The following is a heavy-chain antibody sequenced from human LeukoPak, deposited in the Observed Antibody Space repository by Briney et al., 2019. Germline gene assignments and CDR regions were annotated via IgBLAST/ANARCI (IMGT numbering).Heavy chain of an antibody. CDR3: ARARRIAAAGTWFDP. CDR2: INPNCGGT. V-gene: IGHV1-2*06. J-gene: IGHJ5*02. Sequence: ASVKVSCKASGYTFTGYYMHWVRQAPGQGLEWMGRINPNCGGTNYAQKFQGGVTMTRDTSISTAYMELSRLRSDDTAVYYCARARRIAAAGTWFDPWGQGTLVTVSS. CDR1: GYTFTGYY. D-gene: IGHD6-13*01.